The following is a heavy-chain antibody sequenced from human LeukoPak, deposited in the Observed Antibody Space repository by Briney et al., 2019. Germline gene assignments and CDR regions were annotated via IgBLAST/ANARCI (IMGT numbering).Heavy chain of an antibody. CDR1: GHSISSDYY. D-gene: IGHD3-10*01. V-gene: IGHV4-38-2*02. CDR3: ARNYYLDY. CDR2: FHHSGGT. Sequence: SETLSLTCSVSGHSISSDYYWGWIRQPPEKGLEWIGSFHHSGGTYYNPSLRGRATISTDTSKNPFSLKLNSVTAADTAVYYCARNYYLDYWGQGTLVTVSS. J-gene: IGHJ4*02.